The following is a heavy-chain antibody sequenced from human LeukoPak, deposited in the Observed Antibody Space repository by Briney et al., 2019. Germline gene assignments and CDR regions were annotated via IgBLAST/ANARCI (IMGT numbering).Heavy chain of an antibody. Sequence: PSETLSLTCAVSGYSISSGYYWGWIRQPPGKGLEWIGSIYHSGSTYYNPSLKSRVTISVDTSKNQFSLRLSSVTAADTAVYYCARDRYYDSSGRTFDYWGQGTLVTVSS. CDR3: ARDRYYDSSGRTFDY. V-gene: IGHV4-38-2*02. CDR2: IYHSGST. J-gene: IGHJ4*02. D-gene: IGHD3-22*01. CDR1: GYSISSGYY.